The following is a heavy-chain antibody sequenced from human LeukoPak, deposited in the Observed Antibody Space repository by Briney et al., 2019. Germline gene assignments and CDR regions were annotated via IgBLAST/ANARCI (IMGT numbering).Heavy chain of an antibody. V-gene: IGHV3-7*01. CDR1: GFTFNNYW. CDR3: ARVVGAGYFDL. CDR2: INQDGSGK. J-gene: IGHJ2*01. D-gene: IGHD1-26*01. Sequence: GGSLRLSCAASGFTFNNYWMSWVRQAPGKGLEWVANINQDGSGKYYVDSVKGRFTISRDNAKNSLYLQMNSLRAEDTAVYYCARVVGAGYFDLWGRGTLVTVSS.